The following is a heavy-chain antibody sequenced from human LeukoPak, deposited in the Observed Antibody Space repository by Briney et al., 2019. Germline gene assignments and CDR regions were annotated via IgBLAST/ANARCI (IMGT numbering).Heavy chain of an antibody. J-gene: IGHJ5*02. Sequence: ASVKVSCKASGYTFTSYGISWVRQAPGQGLEWMGWISAYNGNTNYAQKLQGRVTMTTDTSTSTAYMELRSLRSDDTAVYYCARSYYYGSGSYYHYNWFDPWGQGTLVTVSS. CDR2: ISAYNGNT. CDR3: ARSYYYGSGSYYHYNWFDP. V-gene: IGHV1-18*01. CDR1: GYTFTSYG. D-gene: IGHD3-10*01.